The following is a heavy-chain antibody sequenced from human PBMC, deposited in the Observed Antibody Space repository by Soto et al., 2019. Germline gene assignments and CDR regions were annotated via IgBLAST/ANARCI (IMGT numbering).Heavy chain of an antibody. CDR1: GFTFARYS. J-gene: IGHJ4*02. Sequence: GGSLRLSCAASGFTFARYSMNWVRQAPGKGLEWVSSISSTTNYIYYGDSMEGRFTISRDNAKNSLYLEMNSLRAEDTAVYYCARESEDLTSNFDYWGQGTLVTVSS. CDR3: ARESEDLTSNFDY. V-gene: IGHV3-21*06. CDR2: ISSTTNYI.